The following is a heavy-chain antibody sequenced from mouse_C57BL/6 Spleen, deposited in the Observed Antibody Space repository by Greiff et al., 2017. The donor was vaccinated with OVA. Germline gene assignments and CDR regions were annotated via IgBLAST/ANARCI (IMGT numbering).Heavy chain of an antibody. CDR2: IDPTDSYT. V-gene: IGHV1-69*01. Sequence: QVQLQQPGAELVMPGASVKLSCKASGYTFTSYWMHWVKQRPGQGLEWIGEIDPTDSYTNYNQKFKGKSTLTVDKSSSTAYMQLSSLTSEDSAVYYCARSSSGYDAMDYWGQGTSVTVSS. D-gene: IGHD3-2*02. CDR3: ARSSSGYDAMDY. J-gene: IGHJ4*01. CDR1: GYTFTSYW.